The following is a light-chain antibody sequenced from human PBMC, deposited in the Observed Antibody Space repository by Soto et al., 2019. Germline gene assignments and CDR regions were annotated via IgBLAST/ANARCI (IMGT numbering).Light chain of an antibody. CDR3: SSFTSTSTYV. Sequence: QSVLTQPRSVSGSPGQSVTISCTGTSSEVGDYNYVSWYQQHPGKAPKTMIYVVSGRPSGVSGVSDRFSGSKSGNTASLTISGLQAEDEADYYCSSFTSTSTYVFGTGTKLTVL. CDR2: VVS. V-gene: IGLV2-14*03. J-gene: IGLJ1*01. CDR1: SSEVGDYNY.